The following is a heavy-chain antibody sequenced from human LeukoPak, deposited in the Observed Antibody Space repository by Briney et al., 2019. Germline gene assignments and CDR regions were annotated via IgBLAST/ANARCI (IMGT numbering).Heavy chain of an antibody. J-gene: IGHJ5*02. CDR3: ARRRPAGGWFDP. CDR2: IYTSGST. D-gene: IGHD1-1*01. Sequence: PSETLSLTCTVSGGSISSYYWSWIRQPPGKGLEWIGYIYTSGSTNYNPSLKSRVTISEDTSKNQFSLKLSSVTAADTAVYYCARRRPAGGWFDPWGQGTLVTVSS. CDR1: GGSISSYY. V-gene: IGHV4-4*09.